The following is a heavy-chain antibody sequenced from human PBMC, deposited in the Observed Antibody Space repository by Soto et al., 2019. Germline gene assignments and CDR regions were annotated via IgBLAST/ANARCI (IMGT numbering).Heavy chain of an antibody. Sequence: GGSLRLSCAASGFTFTRYSMNWVRQAPGKGLEWVSSISGTTNYIYYGDSMKGRFTVSRDNAKNSLYLEMNSLRAEDTAVYYCARESEDLTSNFDYWGQGTLVTVSS. CDR2: ISGTTNYI. CDR1: GFTFTRYS. CDR3: ARESEDLTSNFDY. V-gene: IGHV3-21*06. J-gene: IGHJ4*02.